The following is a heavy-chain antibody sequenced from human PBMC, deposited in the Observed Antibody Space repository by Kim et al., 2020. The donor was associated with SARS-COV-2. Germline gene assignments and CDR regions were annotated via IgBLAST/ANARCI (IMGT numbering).Heavy chain of an antibody. CDR2: ISHDGSNK. V-gene: IGHV3-30*18. Sequence: GGSLRLSCAASGFTFSSYGMHWVRQAPGKGLEWAAVISHDGSNKYHADSVKGRFTISRDNSKNTLYLQMNSLRADDTAVYNCVKAEYYGSGSYLCYYWC. D-gene: IGHD3-10*01. J-gene: IGHJ4*01. CDR1: GFTFSSYG. CDR3: VKAEYYGSGSYLCYY.